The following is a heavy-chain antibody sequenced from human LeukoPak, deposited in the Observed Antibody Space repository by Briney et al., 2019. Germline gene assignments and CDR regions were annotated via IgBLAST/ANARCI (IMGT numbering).Heavy chain of an antibody. CDR1: GITFSAYT. CDR2: ISGSGSYI. Sequence: PGGSLRLSCAASGITFSAYTMNWVRQAPGKGLEWVSSISGSGSYIFYADSVKGRFTISRDNAKNSLYLQMNSLRAEDTAVYYCARVRGSTFIVSWFDPWGQGTLVTVSS. CDR3: ARVRGSTFIVSWFDP. V-gene: IGHV3-21*01. J-gene: IGHJ5*02. D-gene: IGHD6-13*01.